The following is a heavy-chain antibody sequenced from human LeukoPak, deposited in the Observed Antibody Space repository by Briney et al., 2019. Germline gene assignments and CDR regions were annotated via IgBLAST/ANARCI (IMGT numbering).Heavy chain of an antibody. CDR2: INPNSGGT. D-gene: IGHD6-6*01. J-gene: IGHJ4*02. Sequence: ASVKVSCKASGYTFTDYYMHWVRQAPGQGLEWMGWINPNSGGTNYAQKFQGRVTMTRDTSISTAYMELSRLRSDDTAVYYSVGRSSSLPREVDYWGQGTLVTVSS. CDR1: GYTFTDYY. CDR3: VGRSSSLPREVDY. V-gene: IGHV1-2*02.